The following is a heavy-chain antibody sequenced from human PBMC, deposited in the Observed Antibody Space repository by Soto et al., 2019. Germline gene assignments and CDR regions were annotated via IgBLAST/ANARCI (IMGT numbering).Heavy chain of an antibody. J-gene: IGHJ1*01. CDR2: IYYSGST. CDR1: GGSISSYY. Sequence: SETLSLTCTVSGGSISSYYWSWIRQPPGKGLEWIGYIYYSGSTNYNPSLKSRVTISVDTSKNQFSLKLSSVTAADTAVYYCARCYGSSCQGYFQHWGQGTLVTVSS. V-gene: IGHV4-59*08. CDR3: ARCYGSSCQGYFQH. D-gene: IGHD6-13*01.